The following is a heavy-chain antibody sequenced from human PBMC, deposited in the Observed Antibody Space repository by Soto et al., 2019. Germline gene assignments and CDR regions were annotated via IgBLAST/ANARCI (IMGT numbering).Heavy chain of an antibody. CDR1: GGSISSYY. D-gene: IGHD2-15*01. CDR3: ARGLLGYCSGGSCYGGFDY. CDR2: IYYSGST. V-gene: IGHV4-59*08. J-gene: IGHJ4*02. Sequence: TCTVSGGSISSYYWSWIRQPPGKGLEWIGYIYYSGSTYYNPSLKSRVTISVDTSKNQFSLKLSSVTAADTAVYYCARGLLGYCSGGSCYGGFDYWGQGTLVTSPQ.